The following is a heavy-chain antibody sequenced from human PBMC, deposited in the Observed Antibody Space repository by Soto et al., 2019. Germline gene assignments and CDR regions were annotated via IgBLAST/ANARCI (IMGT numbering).Heavy chain of an antibody. V-gene: IGHV1-46*03. CDR2: INPSGGST. CDR1: VETLTFYS. D-gene: IGHD6-13*01. J-gene: IGHJ4*02. CDR3: ARVSIAAAADFDY. Sequence: SVNVCCKDSVETLTFYSINSVQQAPGQGLEWMGIINPSGGSTSYAQKFQGRVTMTRDTSTSTVYMELSSLRSEDTAVYYCARVSIAAAADFDYWGQGTLVTVSS.